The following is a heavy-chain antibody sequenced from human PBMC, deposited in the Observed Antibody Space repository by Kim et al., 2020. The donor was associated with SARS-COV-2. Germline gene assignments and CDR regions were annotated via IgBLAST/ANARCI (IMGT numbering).Heavy chain of an antibody. CDR3: ARVVHVVGPLDY. D-gene: IGHD2-15*01. Sequence: YYADSVKGRFTISRDNAKNSLYLQMNSLRDEDTAVYYCARVVHVVGPLDYWGQGTLVTVSS. J-gene: IGHJ4*02. V-gene: IGHV3-48*02.